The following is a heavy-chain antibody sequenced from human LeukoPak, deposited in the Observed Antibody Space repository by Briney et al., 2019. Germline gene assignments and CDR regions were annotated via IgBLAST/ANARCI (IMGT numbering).Heavy chain of an antibody. CDR2: IYYSGST. CDR3: ARDRPPGLTAS. Sequence: SETLSLTCTVSGGSISSYYWSLIRQPPGKGLEWIGYIYYSGSTNYNPSLKSRVTISVDTSKNQFSLKLNSVTAADTAVYYCARDRPPGLTASWGQGILVTVSS. CDR1: GGSISSYY. J-gene: IGHJ4*02. D-gene: IGHD1-14*01. V-gene: IGHV4-59*01.